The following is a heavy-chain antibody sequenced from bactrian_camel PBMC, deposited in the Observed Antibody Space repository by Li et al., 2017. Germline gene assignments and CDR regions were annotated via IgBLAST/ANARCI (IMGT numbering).Heavy chain of an antibody. CDR1: GFTFGDYA. V-gene: IGHV3S31*01. CDR3: AKTATYDGGTWYGTTPQFDY. Sequence: VQLVESGGGSVQPGGSLRLSCTTSGFTFGDYAMSWVRQAPGKGLEWVSSINSGLGSAYYTDSVKGRFTIPRDNAKNTLYLQLNSLKTEDTALYYCAKTATYDGGTWYGTTPQFDYWGQGTQVTVS. J-gene: IGHJ4*01. D-gene: IGHD6*01. CDR2: INSGLGSA.